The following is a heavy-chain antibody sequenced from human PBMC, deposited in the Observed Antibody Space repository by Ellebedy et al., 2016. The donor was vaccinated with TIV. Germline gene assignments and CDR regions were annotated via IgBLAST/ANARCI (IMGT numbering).Heavy chain of an antibody. CDR3: AKGGQWWPFDS. CDR2: IYSDGST. Sequence: GESLKISCAASGFTVNTKDMSWVRQAPGKGLEWVSVIYSDGSTDYADSVKGRFTISRDNSKNTLFLQMNSLRAEDTAVYYCAKGGQWWPFDSWGQGTLVTVSS. CDR1: GFTVNTKD. D-gene: IGHD2-15*01. V-gene: IGHV3-53*01. J-gene: IGHJ4*02.